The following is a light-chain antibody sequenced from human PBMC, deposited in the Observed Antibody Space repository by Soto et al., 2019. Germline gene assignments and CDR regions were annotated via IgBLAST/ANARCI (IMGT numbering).Light chain of an antibody. V-gene: IGKV1-5*03. Sequence: DIQMTQSPSTLSGSVGDRVTITCRASQTISSWLAWYQQKPGKAPKLLIYKASTLKSGVPSRFSGSGSGTDFTLTISRLQSGDFATYYCQQYYEFPITFGGGTKV. CDR2: KAS. CDR3: QQYYEFPIT. CDR1: QTISSW. J-gene: IGKJ4*01.